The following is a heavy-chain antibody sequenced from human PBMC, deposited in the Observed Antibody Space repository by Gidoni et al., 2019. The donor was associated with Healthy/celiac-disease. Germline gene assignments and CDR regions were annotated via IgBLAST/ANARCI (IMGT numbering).Heavy chain of an antibody. V-gene: IGHV3-23*01. CDR2: ISGSGGST. D-gene: IGHD4-17*01. Sequence: EVPLLESGGGLVQPGGSLRLSCAASGFTFSSSAMSWVRQAPGKGLEWVSAISGSGGSTYYADSVKGRFTISRDNSKNTLYLQMNSLRAEDTAVYYCAKDLTYDYGDYFPLDYWGQGTLVTVSS. J-gene: IGHJ4*02. CDR3: AKDLTYDYGDYFPLDY. CDR1: GFTFSSSA.